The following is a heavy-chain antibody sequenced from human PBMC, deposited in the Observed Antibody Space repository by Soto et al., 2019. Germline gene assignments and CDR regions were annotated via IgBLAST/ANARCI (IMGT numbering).Heavy chain of an antibody. V-gene: IGHV1-69*13. Sequence: GGSVKVSCKASGGTFSSYAISWVRQAPGQGLEWMGGIIPIFGTANYAQKFQGRVTITADESTSTAYMELSSLRSEDTAVYYCAGTGIAAAMTRFDYWRQGTLVTVSS. J-gene: IGHJ4*02. CDR3: AGTGIAAAMTRFDY. D-gene: IGHD6-13*01. CDR2: IIPIFGTA. CDR1: GGTFSSYA.